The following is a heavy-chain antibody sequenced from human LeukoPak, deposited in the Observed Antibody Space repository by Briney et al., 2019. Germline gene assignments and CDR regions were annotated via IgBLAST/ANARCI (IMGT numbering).Heavy chain of an antibody. CDR2: IYPGDSDT. J-gene: IGHJ3*02. V-gene: IGHV5-51*01. CDR1: GYIFTSYW. Sequence: GESLKISCKGSGYIFTSYWIGWVRQMPGKGLGWMGIIYPGDSDTRYSPSFQGQVTISADKSISTAYLQWSSLKASDTPMYFCARQLVGATLRSAFDIWGQGTMVTVSS. CDR3: ARQLVGATLRSAFDI. D-gene: IGHD1-26*01.